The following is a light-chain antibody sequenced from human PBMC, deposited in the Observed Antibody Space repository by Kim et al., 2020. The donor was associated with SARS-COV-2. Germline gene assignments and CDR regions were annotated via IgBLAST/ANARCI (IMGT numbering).Light chain of an antibody. V-gene: IGLV3-19*01. J-gene: IGLJ3*02. CDR3: NSRDSSGNHVL. CDR1: SLRGYY. CDR2: GDK. Sequence: ALGQTATTTCQGDSLRGYYASWFRQKSGQAPILGIYGDKNRPSGIPDRFSGSGSGNTASLTITGAQAEDEADYYCNSRDSSGNHVLFGGGTQLTVL.